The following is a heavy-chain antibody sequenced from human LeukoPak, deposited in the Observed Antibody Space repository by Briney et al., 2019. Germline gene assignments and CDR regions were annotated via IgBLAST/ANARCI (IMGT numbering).Heavy chain of an antibody. V-gene: IGHV4-4*08. J-gene: IGHJ3*02. Sequence: SETLSLTCTVSGGSISVYHWSWIRQPPGKGLEWIGHLYDTGITNYSPSLKSRVTISVDTSNNQISLKLTSVTAADTAIYFCAKEGMGSEATTADGAFDIRGKGTTVTVSS. CDR2: LYDTGIT. D-gene: IGHD1-26*01. CDR1: GGSISVYH. CDR3: AKEGMGSEATTADGAFDI.